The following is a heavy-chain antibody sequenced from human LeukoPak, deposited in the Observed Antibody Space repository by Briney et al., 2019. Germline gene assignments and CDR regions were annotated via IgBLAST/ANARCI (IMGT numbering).Heavy chain of an antibody. D-gene: IGHD3-22*01. CDR1: GGSISSGSYY. V-gene: IGHV4-61*02. CDR3: ARILYYYDSSGTREV. CDR2: IYTSGST. Sequence: PSETLSLTCTVAGGSISSGSYYWSWIRQPAGKGLEWIGRIYTSGSTNYNPSLKSRVTTSVDTSKNQFSLKLSSVTAADTAVYYCARILYYYDSSGTREVWGQGTLVTVSS. J-gene: IGHJ4*02.